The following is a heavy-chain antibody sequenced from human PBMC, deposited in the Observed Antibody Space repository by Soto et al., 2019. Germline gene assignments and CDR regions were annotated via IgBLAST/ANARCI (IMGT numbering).Heavy chain of an antibody. CDR1: GYSFTDYY. Sequence: QVQLAQSGAEVKEPGASVKVSCKASGYSFTDYYMHWVRQAPGQGLEWMGWINPNDGDTTYAQKFQGRVTMTRDRSISTGYREVGRLRNDDTAVYCCARGRGRAVPSAIDIDGPWGQGTLGTVSS. J-gene: IGHJ5*02. CDR3: ARGRGRAVPSAIDIDGP. V-gene: IGHV1-2*02. CDR2: INPNDGDT. D-gene: IGHD2-2*01.